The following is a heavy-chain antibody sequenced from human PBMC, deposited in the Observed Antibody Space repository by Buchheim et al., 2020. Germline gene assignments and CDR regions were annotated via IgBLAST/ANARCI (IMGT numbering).Heavy chain of an antibody. CDR1: GFTFSSYS. J-gene: IGHJ4*02. Sequence: EVQLVESGGGLVKPGGSLRLSCAASGFTFSSYSMNWVRQAPGKGLEWVSSISSSSSYIYYADPVKGRFTISRDNAKNSLYLQMNSLRAEDTAVYYCATMESSGWFYPPDYWGQGTL. CDR2: ISSSSSYI. CDR3: ATMESSGWFYPPDY. V-gene: IGHV3-21*01. D-gene: IGHD6-19*01.